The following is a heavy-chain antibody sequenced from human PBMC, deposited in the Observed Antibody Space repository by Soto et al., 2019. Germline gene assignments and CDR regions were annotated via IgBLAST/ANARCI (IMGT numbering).Heavy chain of an antibody. V-gene: IGHV1-18*01. Sequence: ASVKVSCKASGYTFTSYGISWVRQAPGQGLEWMGWISAYNGNTNYAQKIQGRVTITKDTSTSTAYKEMRSLGSYDTAVYYCARDQYYGSGSPSYWGQGTLVTVSS. CDR1: GYTFTSYG. CDR2: ISAYNGNT. CDR3: ARDQYYGSGSPSY. J-gene: IGHJ4*02. D-gene: IGHD3-10*01.